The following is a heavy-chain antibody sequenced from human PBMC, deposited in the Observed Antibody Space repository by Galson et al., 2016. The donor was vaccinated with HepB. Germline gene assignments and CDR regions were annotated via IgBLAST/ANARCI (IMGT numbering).Heavy chain of an antibody. CDR2: IYSSGSA. J-gene: IGHJ4*02. Sequence: SLRLSCAGSGFIVSHNYMSWVRQAPGKGLEWLSIIYSSGSAYYADSVKGRFTISRDASKNTVYLQMNSLRAEDTAVYYCTRDDSSGYFDSWGQGAQVTVSS. CDR1: GFIVSHNY. V-gene: IGHV3-53*01. CDR3: TRDDSSGYFDS. D-gene: IGHD3-22*01.